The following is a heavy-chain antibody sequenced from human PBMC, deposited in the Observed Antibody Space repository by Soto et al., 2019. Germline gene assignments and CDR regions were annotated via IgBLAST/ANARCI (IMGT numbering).Heavy chain of an antibody. CDR1: GFTFNWHW. Sequence: EVQLVESGGGLVQPGGSLRLSCAASGFTFNWHWMTWVRQAPGKGLEWVATINQDGTEKNYVDSVRGRFTISRDNAKNSLLLQMDSLRAEDTAVYYCARQTILALWGQGTLVTVSS. CDR3: ARQTILAL. V-gene: IGHV3-7*05. D-gene: IGHD2-21*01. J-gene: IGHJ4*02. CDR2: INQDGTEK.